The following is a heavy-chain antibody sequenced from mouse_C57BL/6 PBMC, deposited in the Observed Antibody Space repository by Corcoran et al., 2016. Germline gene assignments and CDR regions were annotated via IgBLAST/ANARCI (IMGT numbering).Heavy chain of an antibody. CDR1: GYTFTTYG. CDR3: AREGDYYGSGPYAMVY. Sequence: QIQLVQSGPELKKPGETVKISCKASGYTFTTYGMSWVKQAPGKGLKWMGWINNYPGVATYADDFKGRLAFSLETSASTAYLQINNRKNEDTATYFCAREGDYYGSGPYAMVYWGQGTSVTVSS. V-gene: IGHV9-3*01. D-gene: IGHD1-1*01. CDR2: INNYPGVA. J-gene: IGHJ4*01.